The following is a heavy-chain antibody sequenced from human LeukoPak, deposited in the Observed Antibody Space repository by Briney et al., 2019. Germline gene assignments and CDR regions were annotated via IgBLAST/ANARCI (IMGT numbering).Heavy chain of an antibody. CDR2: ISRTSTYI. J-gene: IGHJ4*02. Sequence: GGSLRLSCAASGFSFTSYSMSWVRQAPGKGLEWVSSISRTSTYIYYADSVKGRFTISRDNAKNALYLQMNSLRAEDTAVYYCARGARIAVAGAPYYFDSWGQGTLVTVSS. CDR3: ARGARIAVAGAPYYFDS. V-gene: IGHV3-21*01. D-gene: IGHD6-19*01. CDR1: GFSFTSYS.